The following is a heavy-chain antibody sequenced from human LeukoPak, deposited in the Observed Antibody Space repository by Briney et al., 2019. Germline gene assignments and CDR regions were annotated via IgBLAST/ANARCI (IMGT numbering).Heavy chain of an antibody. CDR2: TRPSSGRT. Sequence: GASVKLSCKTSGYTFTNYYMHWVRQAPGQGPGWMGITRPSSGRTRYSQKFQGRVTMTCDMSTSSFYMELSSLASDDTSVYYCWREGPETYNFDFWGQGTLVTVSS. CDR1: GYTFTNYY. D-gene: IGHD1-14*01. J-gene: IGHJ4*02. CDR3: WREGPETYNFDF. V-gene: IGHV1-46*01.